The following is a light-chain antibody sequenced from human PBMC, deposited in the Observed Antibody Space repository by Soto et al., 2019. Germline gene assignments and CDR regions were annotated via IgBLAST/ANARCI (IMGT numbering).Light chain of an antibody. CDR2: DAS. CDR3: QQFKSFLT. J-gene: IGKJ4*01. V-gene: IGKV1-13*02. CDR1: QGISSA. Sequence: ALQLTQSPSSLSASVGDRVTITCRASQGISSALAWYQQKPGKAPKLLIYDASSLESGVPSRFSGSGSGTDFTLTISSLQPEDFATYYCQQFKSFLTFGGGTKVEIK.